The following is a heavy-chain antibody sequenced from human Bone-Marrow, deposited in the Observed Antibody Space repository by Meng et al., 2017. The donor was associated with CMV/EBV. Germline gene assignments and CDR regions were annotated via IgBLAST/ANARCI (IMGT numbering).Heavy chain of an antibody. CDR3: ARVPKWMVDAFDV. CDR2: ISNSGTTI. Sequence: GESLKIPCADSGFTFTNYEMNWVRQAPGKGLEWVSYISNSGTTIYYADSVKGRFTISRDNAKNSLYLQMNSLRAEDTAVYYCARVPKWMVDAFDVWGQGTMVTVSS. CDR1: GFTFTNYE. V-gene: IGHV3-48*03. D-gene: IGHD6-19*01. J-gene: IGHJ3*01.